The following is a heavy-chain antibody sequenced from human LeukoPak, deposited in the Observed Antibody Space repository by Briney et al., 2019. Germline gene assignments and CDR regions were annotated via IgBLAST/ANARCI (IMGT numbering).Heavy chain of an antibody. CDR1: GFTFSSYG. CDR2: ISGSGGST. CDR3: AKGWFGEKSFDY. J-gene: IGHJ4*02. V-gene: IGHV3-23*01. Sequence: GGSLRLSCAASGFTFSSYGMSWVRQAPGKGLEWVSAISGSGGSTYYADSVKGRFTISRDNAKNSLYLQMNSLRAEDTALYHCAKGWFGEKSFDYWGQGTLVTVSS. D-gene: IGHD3-10*01.